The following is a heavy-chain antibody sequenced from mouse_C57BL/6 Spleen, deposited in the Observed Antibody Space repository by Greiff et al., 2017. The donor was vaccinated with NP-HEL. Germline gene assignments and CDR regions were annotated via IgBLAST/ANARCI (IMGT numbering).Heavy chain of an antibody. CDR3: ARSYSNSAWFAY. Sequence: VQLQQPGAELVKPGASVKLSCKASGYTFTSYWMQWVKQRPGQGLEWIGEIDPSDSYTNYNQKFKGKATLTVDTSSSTAYMQLSSLTSEDSAVYYCARSYSNSAWFAYWGQGTLVTVSA. CDR2: IDPSDSYT. D-gene: IGHD2-5*01. J-gene: IGHJ3*01. CDR1: GYTFTSYW. V-gene: IGHV1-50*01.